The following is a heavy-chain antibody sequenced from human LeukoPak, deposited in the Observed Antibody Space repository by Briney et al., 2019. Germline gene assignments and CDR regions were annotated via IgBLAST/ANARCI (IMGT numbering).Heavy chain of an antibody. CDR2: IKSKTDGGTT. CDR3: TTDIVATINDY. CDR1: GLTFSNAW. Sequence: KPGGSLRLSCAASGLTFSNAWMSWVRQAPGKGLEWVSRIKSKTDGGTTDYAAPVKGRFTISRDDSKNTLYLQMNSLKTEDTAVYYCTTDIVATINDYWGQGTLVTVSS. D-gene: IGHD5-12*01. V-gene: IGHV3-15*01. J-gene: IGHJ4*02.